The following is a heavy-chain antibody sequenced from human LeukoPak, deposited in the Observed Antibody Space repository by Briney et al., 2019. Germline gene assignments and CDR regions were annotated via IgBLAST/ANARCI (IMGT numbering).Heavy chain of an antibody. CDR3: AKGGLGATNRWFDY. V-gene: IGHV3-23*01. D-gene: IGHD1-26*01. J-gene: IGHJ4*02. CDR2: ISGSGGST. Sequence: GGSLRLSCAASGFTFCSYSMNWVRQAPGKGLEWVSAISGSGGSTYYADSVKGRFTISRDNSKNTLYLQMNSLRAEDTAVYYCAKGGLGATNRWFDYWGQGTLVTVSS. CDR1: GFTFCSYS.